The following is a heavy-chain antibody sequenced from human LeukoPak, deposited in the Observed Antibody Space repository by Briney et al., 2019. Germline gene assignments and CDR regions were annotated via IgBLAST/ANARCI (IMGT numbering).Heavy chain of an antibody. J-gene: IGHJ4*02. Sequence: SETLSLTCTVSGGSIRSYYWIWIRQPPGKGLEWIGYIYYSGSTNYNPSLKSRVTISVDTSKNQFSLKLSSVTAADTAVYYCARGGSYGYGIFDYRGQGTLVTVSS. V-gene: IGHV4-59*01. CDR2: IYYSGST. CDR1: GGSIRSYY. D-gene: IGHD5-18*01. CDR3: ARGGSYGYGIFDY.